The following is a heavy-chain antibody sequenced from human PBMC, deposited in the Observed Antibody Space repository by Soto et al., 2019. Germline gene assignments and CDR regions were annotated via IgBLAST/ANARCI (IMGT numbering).Heavy chain of an antibody. CDR1: GYAFTSYG. D-gene: IGHD6-19*01. CDR2: ISAYNGNT. V-gene: IGHV1-18*01. J-gene: IGHJ4*02. CDR3: ARALWMDSSGWYGY. Sequence: ASVKVSCKASGYAFTSYGISWVRQAPGQGLEWTGWISAYNGNTNYAQKLQGRVTMTTDTSTSTAYMELRSLRSDDTAVYYCARALWMDSSGWYGYWGQGTLVTVSS.